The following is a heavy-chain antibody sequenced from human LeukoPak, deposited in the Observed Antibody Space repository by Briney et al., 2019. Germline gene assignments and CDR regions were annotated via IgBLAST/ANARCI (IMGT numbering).Heavy chain of an antibody. CDR2: ISYDGGTK. J-gene: IGHJ4*02. CDR3: AKGYCSGGSCYFNYFDY. V-gene: IGHV3-30*18. CDR1: GFTFSSHG. D-gene: IGHD2-15*01. Sequence: GRSLRLSCAASGFTFSSHGMQWVRQAPGRGLEWVAVISYDGGTKYYADSVKGRFTISRDNSKSTLFLQMNSLRAEDTAVYYCAKGYCSGGSCYFNYFDYWGQGTLVTVSS.